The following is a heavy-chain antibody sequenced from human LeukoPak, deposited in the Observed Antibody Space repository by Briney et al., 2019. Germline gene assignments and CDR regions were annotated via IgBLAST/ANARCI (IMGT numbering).Heavy chain of an antibody. D-gene: IGHD3-3*01. J-gene: IGHJ5*02. CDR2: INHSGST. V-gene: IGHV4-34*01. CDR1: GGSFSGYY. Sequence: SETLSLTCVVYGGSFSGYYWSWIRQPPGKGLEWIGEINHSGSTNYNPFLKSRVTISVETSKNQFSLKLSSVTAADTAVYYCARGFLRFFGSWAQGTLVTVSS. CDR3: ARGFLRFFGS.